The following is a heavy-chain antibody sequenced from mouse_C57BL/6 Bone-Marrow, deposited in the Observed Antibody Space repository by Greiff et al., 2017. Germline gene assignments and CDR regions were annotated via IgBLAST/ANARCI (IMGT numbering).Heavy chain of an antibody. D-gene: IGHD6-1*01. CDR3: ARGGLPLLAAWNAMDY. J-gene: IGHJ4*01. V-gene: IGHV1-81*01. CDR1: GYTFTSYG. Sequence: VQLQQSGAELARPGASVKLSCKASGYTFTSYGMSWVKQRTGQGLEWIGEIYPRSGNTYYNQKFKGKATLTVDTSSSTAYMQLSSLTSEDSAVYYCARGGLPLLAAWNAMDYWGQGTSVTVSS. CDR2: IYPRSGNT.